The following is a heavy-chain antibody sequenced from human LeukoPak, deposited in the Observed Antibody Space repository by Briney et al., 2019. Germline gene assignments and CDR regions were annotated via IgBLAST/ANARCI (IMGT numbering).Heavy chain of an antibody. J-gene: IGHJ4*02. CDR3: ARDGYSYSVDY. CDR1: GFTFSSYA. Sequence: GGSLRLSCAASGFTFSSYAMSWVRQAPGKGLEWVSSISSSSSYIYYADSVKGRFTISRDNAKNSLYLQMNSLRAEDTAVYYCARDGYSYSVDYWGQGTLVTVSS. D-gene: IGHD5-18*01. V-gene: IGHV3-21*01. CDR2: ISSSSSYI.